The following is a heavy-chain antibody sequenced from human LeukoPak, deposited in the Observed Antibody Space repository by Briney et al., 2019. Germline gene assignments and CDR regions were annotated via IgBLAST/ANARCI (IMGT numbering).Heavy chain of an antibody. V-gene: IGHV3-30*03. D-gene: IGHD2-2*01. CDR2: ISYNGGRK. Sequence: GRSLRLSCAASGFNFNTYAIHWVRQAPGKGLEWVALISYNGGRKEYAASVKGRFTISRDNSKNTLYLQMNSLRPEDTSVYFCARSPTSWYFDYWGQGTLVTVSS. J-gene: IGHJ4*02. CDR1: GFNFNTYA. CDR3: ARSPTSWYFDY.